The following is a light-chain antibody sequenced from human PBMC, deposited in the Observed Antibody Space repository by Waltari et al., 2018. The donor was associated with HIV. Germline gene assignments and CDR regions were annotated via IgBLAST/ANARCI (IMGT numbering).Light chain of an antibody. CDR3: QAWDRSTAI. J-gene: IGLJ2*01. CDR2: QDN. V-gene: IGLV3-1*01. Sequence: YDLTQPPSLSVSPGQTASITCSGDKLAHKYANWYQQKPGQSPVVVIYQDNKRPSEIPERFSGSNSGNTATLTISGTQAMDEADYYCQAWDRSTAIFGGGTKLTVL. CDR1: KLAHKY.